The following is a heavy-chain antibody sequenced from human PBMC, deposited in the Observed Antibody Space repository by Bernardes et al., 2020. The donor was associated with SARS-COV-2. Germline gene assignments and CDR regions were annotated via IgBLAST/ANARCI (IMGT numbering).Heavy chain of an antibody. CDR1: GGSFSGYY. J-gene: IGHJ5*02. V-gene: IGHV4-34*01. D-gene: IGHD6-13*01. CDR3: ARVRDRQQTGWFDP. Sequence: SETLSLTCAVYGGSFSGYYWSWIRQPPGKGLEWIGEINHSGSTNYNPSLKSRVTISVDTSKNQFSLKLSSVTAADTAVYYCARVRDRQQTGWFDPWGQGTLVTVSS. CDR2: INHSGST.